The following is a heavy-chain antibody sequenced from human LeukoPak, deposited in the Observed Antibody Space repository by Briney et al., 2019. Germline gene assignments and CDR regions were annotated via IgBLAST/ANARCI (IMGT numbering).Heavy chain of an antibody. CDR2: ITSGSSYI. CDR3: ARDPYSGSYGNYYYYFMDV. CDR1: GFTFSSYN. V-gene: IGHV3-21*01. Sequence: GGSLRLSCAASGFTFSSYNMNWVRQAPGKGLEWVSSITSGSSYIYCADSVKGRFTISRDNAKNSLYLQMNSLRAEDTAVYYCARDPYSGSYGNYYYYFMDVWGKGTTVTISS. J-gene: IGHJ6*03. D-gene: IGHD1-26*01.